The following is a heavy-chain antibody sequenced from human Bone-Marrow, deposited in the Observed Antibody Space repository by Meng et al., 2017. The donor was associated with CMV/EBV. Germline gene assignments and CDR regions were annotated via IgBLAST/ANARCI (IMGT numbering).Heavy chain of an antibody. D-gene: IGHD4-11*01. CDR1: GYTFTSYD. V-gene: IGHV1-8*03. J-gene: IGHJ6*02. CDR2: MNPNSGNT. CDR3: ARGHTVTTSYYYGMDV. Sequence: ASVKDSCKASGYTFTSYDSNWVRQATGQGLEWMGWMNPNSGNTGYAQKFQGRVTITRNTSISTAYMELSSLRSEDTAVYYCARGHTVTTSYYYGMDVWGQGTTVTVSS.